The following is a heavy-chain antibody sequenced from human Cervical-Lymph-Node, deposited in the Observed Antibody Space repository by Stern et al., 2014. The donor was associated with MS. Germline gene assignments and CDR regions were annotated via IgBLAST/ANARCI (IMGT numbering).Heavy chain of an antibody. D-gene: IGHD6-13*01. V-gene: IGHV3-9*01. Sequence: EVQLVESGGGVVRPGRSLRLTGVASGFAFDDHATHWVRQAPGKGMERGSGIGWIRGGAFGTAVSVQGRFPISRAGPTNSLYLQMNSLRPEDTALYYCAKGLPAASSWYVYYGLDVWGQGTTVTVSS. CDR1: GFAFDDHA. CDR2: IGWIRGGAF. CDR3: AKGLPAASSWYVYYGLDV. J-gene: IGHJ6*02.